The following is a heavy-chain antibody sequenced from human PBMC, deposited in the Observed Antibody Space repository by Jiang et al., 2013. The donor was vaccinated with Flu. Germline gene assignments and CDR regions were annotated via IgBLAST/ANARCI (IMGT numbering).Heavy chain of an antibody. CDR3: ASLSGRDWYFDL. J-gene: IGHJ2*01. V-gene: IGHV4-34*01. CDR2: INHSGST. D-gene: IGHD2/OR15-2a*01. CDR1: GGSFSGYY. Sequence: LLKPSETLSLTCAVYGGSFSGYYWSWIRQPPGKGLEWIGEINHSGSTNYNPSLKSRVTISVDTSKNQFSLKLSSVTAADTAVYYCASLSGRDWYFDLWGRGTLVTVSS.